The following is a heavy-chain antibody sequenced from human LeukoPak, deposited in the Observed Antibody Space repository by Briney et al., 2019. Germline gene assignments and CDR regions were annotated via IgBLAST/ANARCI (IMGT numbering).Heavy chain of an antibody. CDR1: GYTFTGYY. CDR3: ASTLYSSSWYYFDY. D-gene: IGHD6-13*01. CDR2: INPNSGGT. Sequence: GASVKVSCKASGYTFTGYYMHWVRQAPGQGLEWMGGINPNSGGTNYAQKFQGRVTMTRDTSISTAYMELSRLRSDDTAVYYCASTLYSSSWYYFDYWGQGTLVTVSS. V-gene: IGHV1-2*02. J-gene: IGHJ4*02.